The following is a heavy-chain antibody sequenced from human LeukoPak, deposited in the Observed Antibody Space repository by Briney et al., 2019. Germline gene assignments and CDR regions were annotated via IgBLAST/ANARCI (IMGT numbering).Heavy chain of an antibody. CDR3: ATFTAPRNAFDL. Sequence: ASVKVSCKASVHSFNAYYIHWVRQAPGQGLQWMGRIDPNSGDTKYTQKFQGRVSMTRDTSISTAYMELSRLTSDDTAVYYCATFTAPRNAFDLWGQGTMVTVSS. CDR2: IDPNSGDT. D-gene: IGHD3-16*01. CDR1: VHSFNAYY. J-gene: IGHJ3*01. V-gene: IGHV1-2*06.